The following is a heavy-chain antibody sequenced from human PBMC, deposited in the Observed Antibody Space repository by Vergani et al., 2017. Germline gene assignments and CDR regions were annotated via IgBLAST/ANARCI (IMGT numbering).Heavy chain of an antibody. CDR3: ARDFVSVRGDSSSPAGY. Sequence: EVQLLESGGGLVQPGGSLRLSCAASGFTFSSYAMSWVRQAPGKGLEWVSAISGSGGSTYYADSVKGRFTISRDNSKNTLYLQLNSVRAEDTAVYYCARDFVSVRGDSSSPAGYWGQGTLVTVSS. D-gene: IGHD6-6*01. CDR1: GFTFSSYA. V-gene: IGHV3-23*01. J-gene: IGHJ4*02. CDR2: ISGSGGST.